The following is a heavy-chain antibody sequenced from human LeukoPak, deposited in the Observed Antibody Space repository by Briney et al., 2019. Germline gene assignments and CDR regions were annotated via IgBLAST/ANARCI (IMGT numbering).Heavy chain of an antibody. V-gene: IGHV3-66*01. CDR2: IYSGGST. CDR1: GFTVSSNY. D-gene: IGHD3-22*01. J-gene: IGHJ5*02. CDR3: ARDWSDSSCYSWFDP. Sequence: GGSLRLSCAASGFTVSSNYMSWVRPALGKGLEWVSVIYSGGSTYYADSVKGRFTISRDNSKNTLYLQMNSLRAEDTAVYYCARDWSDSSCYSWFDPWGQGTLVTVSS.